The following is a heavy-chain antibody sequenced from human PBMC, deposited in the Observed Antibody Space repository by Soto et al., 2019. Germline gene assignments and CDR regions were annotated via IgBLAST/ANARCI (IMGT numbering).Heavy chain of an antibody. CDR1: GGDLTNSG. Sequence: QVNLVQSGAEMKKPGSSVKVSCKVSGGDLTNSGISWVRQAPGQGLEWMGGIFPLLAMVDYSQKFQGRVSLTADASTNTAYMDLGSLTSEDTAVYYSAKEDGAGFKSWGQGTLVIVSS. J-gene: IGHJ4*02. D-gene: IGHD1-26*01. V-gene: IGHV1-69*04. CDR3: AKEDGAGFKS. CDR2: IFPLLAMV.